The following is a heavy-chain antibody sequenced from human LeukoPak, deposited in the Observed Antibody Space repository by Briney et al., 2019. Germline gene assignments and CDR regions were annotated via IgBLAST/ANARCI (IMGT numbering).Heavy chain of an antibody. CDR1: GGSLSGYY. CDR2: INHSGST. D-gene: IGHD3-10*01. V-gene: IGHV4-34*01. CDR3: ARADYGSGSPGGY. Sequence: SDPLSLICDVNGGSLSGYYWSWIRHPPEKALLCIGEINHSGSTNDNLSLKSRVTVSVDTSKHQFSLKLSSVTRADTAVYYCARADYGSGSPGGYWGQGTQVTVSS. J-gene: IGHJ4*02.